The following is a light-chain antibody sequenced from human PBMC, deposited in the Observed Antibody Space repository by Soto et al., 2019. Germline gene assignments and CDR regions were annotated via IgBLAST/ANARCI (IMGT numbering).Light chain of an antibody. J-gene: IGLJ2*01. V-gene: IGLV4-69*01. CDR3: QTWGTGNLI. CDR1: SGHNNYA. Sequence: QLVLTQSPSASASLGASVKLTCTLSSGHNNYAIAWHQQQPEKGPRYLMKVNSDGSHSKGDGIPDRFSGSSSGAERYLSISRLQSEDEADYYCQTWGTGNLIFGGGTKLTVL. CDR2: VNSDGSH.